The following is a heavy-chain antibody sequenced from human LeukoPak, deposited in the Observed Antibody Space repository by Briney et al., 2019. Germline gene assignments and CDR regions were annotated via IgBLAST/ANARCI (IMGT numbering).Heavy chain of an antibody. CDR2: LSGSGGST. V-gene: IGHV3-23*01. Sequence: GGSLRLSCAASGFTFNTYAMSWVRQAPGKGLEWVSALSGSGGSTFYADSVRGRFTISRDNSKNIVYLQMNSLRVEDTALYFCSRNPTEYYDSSGYYPQFEYGGQGTLVTVSS. J-gene: IGHJ4*02. D-gene: IGHD3-22*01. CDR1: GFTFNTYA. CDR3: SRNPTEYYDSSGYYPQFEY.